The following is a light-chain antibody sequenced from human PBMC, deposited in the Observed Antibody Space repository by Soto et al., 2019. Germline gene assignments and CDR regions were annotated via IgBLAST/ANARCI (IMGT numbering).Light chain of an antibody. CDR1: QSISDT. CDR3: QQYNNWPWT. J-gene: IGKJ1*01. CDR2: GAS. Sequence: EIVMTQSPATLSVSPGGRATLSCRASQSISDTLAWYQQKPGQAPRLLIYGASTRAPGFPARFSGSGSGTDFTLTISSLQSEDFGVYCCQQYNNWPWTFGQGTKVDIK. V-gene: IGKV3-15*01.